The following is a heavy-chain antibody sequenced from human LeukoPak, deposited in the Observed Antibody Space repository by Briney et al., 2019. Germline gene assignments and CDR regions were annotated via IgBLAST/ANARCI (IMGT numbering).Heavy chain of an antibody. J-gene: IGHJ5*02. CDR2: IYYSGST. D-gene: IGHD1-1*01. CDR3: ARATTGTSNWFDP. CDR1: GGSISSGSYY. Sequence: SETLSLTCTVSGGSISSGSYYWSWIRQFPGKGLEWIGYIYYSGSTNYNPFLNSRVTILVDTSKNQFSLKLSSVTAADTAVYYCARATTGTSNWFDPWGQGTLVTVSS. V-gene: IGHV4-61*01.